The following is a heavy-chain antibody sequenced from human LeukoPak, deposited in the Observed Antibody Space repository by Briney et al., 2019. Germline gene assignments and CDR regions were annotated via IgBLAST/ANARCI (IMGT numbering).Heavy chain of an antibody. CDR1: GGSVSSGSYY. CDR3: ARDAPDFWSGNDGDYMDV. D-gene: IGHD3-3*01. CDR2: IYTSGST. V-gene: IGHV4-61*02. J-gene: IGHJ6*03. Sequence: PSQTLSLTCTVSGGSVSSGSYYWSWIRQPAGKGLEWIGRIYTSGSTNYNPSLKSRVTISVDTSKNQFSLKLSSVTAADTAVYYCARDAPDFWSGNDGDYMDVWGKGTTVTVSS.